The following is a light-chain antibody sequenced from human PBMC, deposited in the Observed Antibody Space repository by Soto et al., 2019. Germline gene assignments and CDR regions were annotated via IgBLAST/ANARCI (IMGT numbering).Light chain of an antibody. J-gene: IGLJ1*01. CDR1: SSNIGINP. Sequence: QSVLTQPASASGTPGQRVTISCSGGSSNIGINPVAWYQQLPGTGPKFLIYGDTNRPSGVPDRFSGSKSGTSASLAITGLQAEDEADYYCQSYDSRLSGDVFGTGTKVTVL. V-gene: IGLV1-40*01. CDR3: QSYDSRLSGDV. CDR2: GDT.